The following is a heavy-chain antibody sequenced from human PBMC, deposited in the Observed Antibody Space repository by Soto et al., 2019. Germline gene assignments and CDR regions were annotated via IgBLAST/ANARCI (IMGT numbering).Heavy chain of an antibody. V-gene: IGHV6-1*01. CDR2: TYYRSKWYN. J-gene: IGHJ6*02. Sequence: SQTLSLTCAISGDSVSSNSAAWNWIRKSPSRGLEWLGRTYYRSKWYNDYAVSVKSRITINPDTSKNQFSLQLNSVTPVDTAVYYCAREHSIAAAGSYGMDVWGQGTTVTVSS. CDR1: GDSVSSNSAA. D-gene: IGHD6-13*01. CDR3: AREHSIAAAGSYGMDV.